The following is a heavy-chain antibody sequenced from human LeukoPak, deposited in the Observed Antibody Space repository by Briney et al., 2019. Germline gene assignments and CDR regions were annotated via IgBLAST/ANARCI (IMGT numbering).Heavy chain of an antibody. J-gene: IGHJ6*03. D-gene: IGHD2-15*01. CDR2: IYYSGST. CDR3: ARAPGDCSGGSCYYYYYYYYMDV. CDR1: GGSISSYY. V-gene: IGHV4-59*01. Sequence: SETLSLTCTVSGGSISSYYWSWIRQPPGKGPEWIGYIYYSGSTNYNPSLKSRVTISVDTSKNQFSLKLSSVTAADTAVYYCARAPGDCSGGSCYYYYYYYYMDVWGKGTTVTVSS.